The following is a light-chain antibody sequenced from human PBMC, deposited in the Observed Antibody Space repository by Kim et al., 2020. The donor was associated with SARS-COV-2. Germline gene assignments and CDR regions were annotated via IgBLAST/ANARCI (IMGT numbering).Light chain of an antibody. CDR3: TSYRADSTVV. J-gene: IGLJ3*02. V-gene: IGLV2-14*03. Sequence: GHSNTLSVPVTSSFIGINTYVSCDHPHPGKVPKVMIYYVNNRPAGVSNRFSGSKSGNTASLTISGLRAEDEADYYCTSYRADSTVVFGGGTQLTVL. CDR1: SSFIGINTY. CDR2: YVN.